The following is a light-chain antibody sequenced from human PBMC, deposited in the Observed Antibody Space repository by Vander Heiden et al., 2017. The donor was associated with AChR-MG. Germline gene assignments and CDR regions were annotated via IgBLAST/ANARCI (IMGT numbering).Light chain of an antibody. V-gene: IGLV2-14*01. CDR3: SSYSTSSTRV. CDR1: SSDVGTFNY. CDR2: EVS. J-gene: IGLJ2*01. Sequence: QSALTQPASVSGSPGQSVTISCTGTSSDVGTFNYVSWYQHHPGKAPKLMIYEVSNRPSGVPNRFSGSKSGNTASLTISGLQAEDEADYYCSSYSTSSTRVVGGGTKMTV.